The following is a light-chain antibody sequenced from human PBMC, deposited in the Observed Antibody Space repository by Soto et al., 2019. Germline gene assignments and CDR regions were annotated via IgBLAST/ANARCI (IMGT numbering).Light chain of an antibody. CDR2: GAS. CDR1: QSVSSSY. Sequence: EIVLTQSPGTLSLSPGERATLSCRASQSVSSSYLAWYQQKPGQAPRLLIYGASSRATGIPDRFSGSGSGTAFTLNISRLEPEDFAVYYCQQYGSSPPWTFGQGTKVEIK. J-gene: IGKJ1*01. CDR3: QQYGSSPPWT. V-gene: IGKV3-20*01.